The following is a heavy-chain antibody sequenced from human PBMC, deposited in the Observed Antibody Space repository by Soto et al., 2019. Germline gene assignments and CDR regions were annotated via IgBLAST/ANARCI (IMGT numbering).Heavy chain of an antibody. J-gene: IGHJ5*02. CDR3: ARDSNTYYYGSGSFGP. Sequence: SSETLSLTCTVSGGSVSSGSYYWSWIRQPPGKGLEWIGYIYYSGSTNYNPSLKSRVTISVDTSKNQFSLKLSSVTAADTAVYYCARDSNTYYYGSGSFGPWGQGTLVTVSS. CDR1: GGSVSSGSYY. V-gene: IGHV4-61*01. CDR2: IYYSGST. D-gene: IGHD3-10*01.